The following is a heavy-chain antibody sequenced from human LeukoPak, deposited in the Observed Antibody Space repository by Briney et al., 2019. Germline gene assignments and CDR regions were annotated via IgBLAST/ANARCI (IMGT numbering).Heavy chain of an antibody. CDR3: AKVRRTPYCANGVCSPYYYYAMEV. CDR2: ISPSGSTL. V-gene: IGHV3-48*03. Sequence: GGSLRLSCVASGFTFSSFEMNWVRQGPGKGLEWISYISPSGSTLHFADSVKGRFTISRDNSKNTLYLQMNSLRAEDTAVFYCAKVRRTPYCANGVCSPYYYYAMEVWGQGTTVTVSS. D-gene: IGHD2-8*01. J-gene: IGHJ6*02. CDR1: GFTFSSFE.